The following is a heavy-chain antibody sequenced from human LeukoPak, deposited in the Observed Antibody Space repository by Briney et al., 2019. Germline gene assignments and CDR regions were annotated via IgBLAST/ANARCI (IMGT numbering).Heavy chain of an antibody. Sequence: GGSLRLSCAASGFTVSSNYMSWVRQAPGKGLEWVSVIYSGGSTYYADSVKGRFTISRDNSKNTLYLQMNSLRAEDTAVYYCAKDNAPQSQYCSGGSCYGAFDYWGQGTLVTVSS. CDR2: IYSGGST. CDR1: GFTVSSNY. V-gene: IGHV3-53*01. J-gene: IGHJ4*02. D-gene: IGHD2-15*01. CDR3: AKDNAPQSQYCSGGSCYGAFDY.